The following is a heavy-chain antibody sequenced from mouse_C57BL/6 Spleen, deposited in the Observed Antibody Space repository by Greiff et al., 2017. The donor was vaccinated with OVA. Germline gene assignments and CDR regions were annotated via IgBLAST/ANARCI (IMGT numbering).Heavy chain of an antibody. V-gene: IGHV1-69*01. CDR3: ARGHYSNYLYAMDY. CDR2: IDPSDSYT. D-gene: IGHD2-5*01. CDR1: GYTFTSYW. J-gene: IGHJ4*01. Sequence: VQLQQPGAELVMPGASVKLSCKASGYTFTSYWMHWVKQRPGQGLEWIGEIDPSDSYTNYNQKFKGKSTLTVDKSSSTAYMQLSSLTSEDSAVYYCARGHYSNYLYAMDYWGQGTSVTVSS.